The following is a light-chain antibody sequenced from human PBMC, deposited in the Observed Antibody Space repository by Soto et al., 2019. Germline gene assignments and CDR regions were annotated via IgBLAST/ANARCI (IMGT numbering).Light chain of an antibody. V-gene: IGLV2-14*03. CDR2: DVS. Sequence: ALTQPASVSGSPGQSITISCTGTSSDVGGYNYVSWYQQHPGKAPKLIIYDVSNRPSGVSNRFSGSKSGNTASLTISGLQAEDEADYYCSSYTSSSTLVFGGGTKLTVL. CDR3: SSYTSSSTLV. CDR1: SSDVGGYNY. J-gene: IGLJ2*01.